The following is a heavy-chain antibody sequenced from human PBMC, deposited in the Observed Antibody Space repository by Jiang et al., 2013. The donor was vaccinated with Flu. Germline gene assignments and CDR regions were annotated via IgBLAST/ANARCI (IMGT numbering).Heavy chain of an antibody. CDR3: ARHAPEGGSGSYYLFGWFDP. Sequence: LLKPSETLSLTCTVSGGSISSSSYYWGWIRQPPGKGLEWIGSIYYSGSTYYNPSLKSRVTISVDTSRNQFSLKLSSVTAADTAVYYCARHAPEGGSGSYYLFGWFDPWGQGTLVTVSS. CDR1: GGSISSSSYY. J-gene: IGHJ5*02. V-gene: IGHV4-39*01. CDR2: IYYSGST. D-gene: IGHD3-10*01.